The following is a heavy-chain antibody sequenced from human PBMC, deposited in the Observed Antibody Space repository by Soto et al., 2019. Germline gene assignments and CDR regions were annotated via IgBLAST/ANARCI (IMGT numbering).Heavy chain of an antibody. CDR1: GFSLDSTAVG. CDR3: AHFILGGPFVRGVTLDH. CDR2: IYWDGDK. Sequence: SGPTLVNPMQTLTLTCNFSGFSLDSTAVGVGWLRQPPGKALACLALIYWDGDKRYNPSMTNRVIITKDTSKNQVVLTMTYMAPADTGTYCCAHFILGGPFVRGVTLDHWGQGVLVTVSS. J-gene: IGHJ4*02. D-gene: IGHD3-10*01. V-gene: IGHV2-5*02.